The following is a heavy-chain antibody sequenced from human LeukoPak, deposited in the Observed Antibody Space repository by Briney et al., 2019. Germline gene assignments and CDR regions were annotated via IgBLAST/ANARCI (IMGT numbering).Heavy chain of an antibody. CDR1: RGTFSSYA. V-gene: IGHV1-69*04. CDR3: ARDLHSGSYVFDY. J-gene: IGHJ4*02. Sequence: SVKVSCKASRGTFSSYAISWLRQAPGQGLEWMGRIIPILGIANYAQKFQGRVTITADKSTSTAYMELSSLGSEDTAVYYCARDLHSGSYVFDYWGQGTLVTVSS. D-gene: IGHD1-26*01. CDR2: IIPILGIA.